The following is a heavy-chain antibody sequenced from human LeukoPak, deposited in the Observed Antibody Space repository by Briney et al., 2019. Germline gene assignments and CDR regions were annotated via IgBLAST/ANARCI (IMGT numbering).Heavy chain of an antibody. Sequence: ASVKVSCKASGYTYTSYDINWVRQATGQGLEWMGWMNPTSGHTGYAQNFQGRVTMTRDTSISTAYMELNSLTSEDTAVYYCARSPVGVRKKHDFWGQGTLVIVSS. CDR3: ARSPVGVRKKHDF. D-gene: IGHD3-10*01. V-gene: IGHV1-8*01. CDR1: GYTYTSYD. CDR2: MNPTSGHT. J-gene: IGHJ4*02.